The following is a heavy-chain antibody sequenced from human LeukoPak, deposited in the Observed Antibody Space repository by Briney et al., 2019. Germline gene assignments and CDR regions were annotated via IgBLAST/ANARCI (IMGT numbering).Heavy chain of an antibody. Sequence: GESLKISGKGSGYSFTSYCIGWVRQMPGKGLEWMGIIYPGDSDTRYSPSCQGQVTISADKSISTAYLQWSSLKASDTAMYYCARHEWAGYSSSWLDYWGQGTLVTVSS. CDR1: GYSFTSYC. V-gene: IGHV5-51*01. CDR2: IYPGDSDT. D-gene: IGHD6-13*01. J-gene: IGHJ4*02. CDR3: ARHEWAGYSSSWLDY.